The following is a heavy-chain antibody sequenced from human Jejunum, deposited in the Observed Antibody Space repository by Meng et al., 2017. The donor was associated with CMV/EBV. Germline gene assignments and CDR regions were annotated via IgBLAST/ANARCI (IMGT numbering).Heavy chain of an antibody. D-gene: IGHD7-27*01. J-gene: IGHJ4*02. V-gene: IGHV3-21*01. CDR2: ISSQSDNI. CDR1: GFAFDAYT. Sequence: LLCAASGFAFDAYTMKWVRLAPGKGLEWVSSISSQSDNIYYADSLKGRFTISRDNARKSLDLQMERLRAEDTAVYYCATVVNWGFEYWGQGTLVTVSS. CDR3: ATVVNWGFEY.